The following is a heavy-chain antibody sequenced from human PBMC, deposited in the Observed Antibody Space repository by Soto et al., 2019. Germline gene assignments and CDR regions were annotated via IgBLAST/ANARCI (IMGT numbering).Heavy chain of an antibody. CDR1: GFTFSSYA. Sequence: QVQLVESGGGVVQPGRSLRLSCAASGFTFSSYAMHWVRQAPGKGLEWVAGISADGSNKYYADSVKGRFTISRDNSKNTLYLQMNSPSAEDTAVYYCASNLAAAGTYPQDPYGYGMDVWGHGTTVTVSS. CDR2: ISADGSNK. D-gene: IGHD6-13*01. V-gene: IGHV3-30-3*01. CDR3: ASNLAAAGTYPQDPYGYGMDV. J-gene: IGHJ6*02.